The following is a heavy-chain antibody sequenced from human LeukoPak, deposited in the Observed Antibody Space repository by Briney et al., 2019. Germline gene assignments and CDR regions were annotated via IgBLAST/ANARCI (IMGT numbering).Heavy chain of an antibody. V-gene: IGHV3-48*02. CDR1: GFILSDYG. J-gene: IGHJ5*01. D-gene: IGHD2-2*01. Sequence: PGGSLRLSCVASGFILSDYGMSWARQAPGKGLEWISYITTNSVMFYADSVEGRFAISRDNDQNSVYLQMSVLRDDDTAVYYCTRGRYQFLGPNDSWGQGALVTVSS. CDR2: ITTNSVM. CDR3: TRGRYQFLGPNDS.